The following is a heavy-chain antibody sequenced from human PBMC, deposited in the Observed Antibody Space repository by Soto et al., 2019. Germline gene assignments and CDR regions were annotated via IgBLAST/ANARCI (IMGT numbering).Heavy chain of an antibody. D-gene: IGHD3-22*01. Sequence: SVKVSCKASGGAFSSYAISWVRQAPGQGLEWMGGIIPIFGTANYAQKFQGRVTITADESTSTAYMELNSLRAEDTAVYYCARDRWAYDSKYGMDVWGQGTTVTVSS. CDR3: ARDRWAYDSKYGMDV. CDR1: GGAFSSYA. J-gene: IGHJ6*02. CDR2: IIPIFGTA. V-gene: IGHV1-69*13.